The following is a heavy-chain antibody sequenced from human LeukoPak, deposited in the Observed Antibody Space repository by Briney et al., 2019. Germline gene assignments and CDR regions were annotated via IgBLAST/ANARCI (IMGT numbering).Heavy chain of an antibody. V-gene: IGHV3-74*01. D-gene: IGHD1-26*01. CDR3: VRDGVGAPPFDY. J-gene: IGHJ4*02. CDR1: GFTFSSNW. Sequence: GGSLRLSCAASGFTFSSNWMHWVRQAPGKGLVWVSRIKGDGSSTSYADSVKGRFTISRDNAKDTLFLQMNSLRAEDTAVYYCVRDGVGAPPFDYWGQGALVTVSS. CDR2: IKGDGSST.